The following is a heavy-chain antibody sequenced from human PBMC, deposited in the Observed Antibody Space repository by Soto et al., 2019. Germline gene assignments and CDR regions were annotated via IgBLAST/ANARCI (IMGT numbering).Heavy chain of an antibody. Sequence: SETLSLTCTVSGGSISSYYWSWIRQPPGKGLEWIGYIYYTGSTNYNPSLKSRVIMSVDTSKNQFSLKLNSVTAADTAVYYCARGSFGTYPNLLDYWGQGSRVTVSS. V-gene: IGHV4-59*12. D-gene: IGHD3-10*01. CDR1: GGSISSYY. CDR2: IYYTGST. CDR3: ARGSFGTYPNLLDY. J-gene: IGHJ4*02.